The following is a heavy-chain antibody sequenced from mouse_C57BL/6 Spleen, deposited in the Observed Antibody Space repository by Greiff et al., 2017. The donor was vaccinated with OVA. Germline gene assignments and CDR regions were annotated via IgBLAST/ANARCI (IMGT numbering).Heavy chain of an antibody. CDR2: IHPNSGST. D-gene: IGHD2-4*01. J-gene: IGHJ2*01. CDR3: AVAIYYDYDGDY. V-gene: IGHV1-64*01. Sequence: VQLQQPGAEQVKPGASVKLSCKASGYTFTSYWMHWVKQRPGQGLEWIGMIHPNSGSTNYNEKFKSKATLTVDKSSSTAYMQLSSLTSEDSAVYYCAVAIYYDYDGDYWGQGTTLTVSS. CDR1: GYTFTSYW.